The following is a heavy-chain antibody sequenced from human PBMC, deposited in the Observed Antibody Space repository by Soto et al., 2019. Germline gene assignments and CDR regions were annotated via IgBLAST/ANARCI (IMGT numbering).Heavy chain of an antibody. CDR3: AKNPEEIVPGGADY. J-gene: IGHJ4*02. D-gene: IGHD2-15*01. Sequence: EVQLLESGGGLVQPGGSLRLSCAASGFTFSVYGMTWVRQGPGKGLEWVSLISGNGGTAYYADSVEGRFTISRDNSKNTLYLQMNSLRAEDTAVYYCAKNPEEIVPGGADYWGQGTLVIVSS. CDR2: ISGNGGTA. V-gene: IGHV3-23*01. CDR1: GFTFSVYG.